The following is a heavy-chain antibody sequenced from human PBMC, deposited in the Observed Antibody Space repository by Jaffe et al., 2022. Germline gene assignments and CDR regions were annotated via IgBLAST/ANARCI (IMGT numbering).Heavy chain of an antibody. CDR2: IYHSGST. J-gene: IGHJ4*02. CDR3: ARHPPYSSEGYWFDY. D-gene: IGHD6-19*01. V-gene: IGHV4-38-2*01. Sequence: QVQLQESGPGLVKPSETLSLTCAVSGYSISSGYYWGWIRQPPGKGLEWIGSIYHSGSTYYNPSLKSRVTISVDTSKNQFSLKLSSVTAADTAVYYCARHPPYSSEGYWFDYWGQGTLVTVSS. CDR1: GYSISSGYY.